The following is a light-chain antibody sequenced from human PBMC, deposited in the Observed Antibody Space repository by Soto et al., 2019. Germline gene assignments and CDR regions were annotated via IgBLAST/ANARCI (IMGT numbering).Light chain of an antibody. Sequence: EIVLTQSPGSLSLSPGERATLSCRASQSVSSTFFAWYQQKPGQAPRLLIYGASSRATGIPDRFSGSESGTDFTLTISRLEPEDFGVYYCQPYASSLTFGQGTKVEIK. CDR3: QPYASSLT. V-gene: IGKV3-20*01. CDR1: QSVSSTF. CDR2: GAS. J-gene: IGKJ1*01.